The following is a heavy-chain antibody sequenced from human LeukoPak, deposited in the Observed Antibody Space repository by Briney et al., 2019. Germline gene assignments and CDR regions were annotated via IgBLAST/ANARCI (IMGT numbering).Heavy chain of an antibody. D-gene: IGHD6-19*01. CDR1: GYTFTSYG. V-gene: IGHV1-18*01. Sequence: EASVKVSCTASGYTFTSYGISWVRQAPGQGLEWMGWISAYNGNTNYAQKLQGRVTMTTDTSTSTAYMELRSLRSDDTAVYYCARDPDSSGRYNWFDPWGQGTLVTVSS. CDR3: ARDPDSSGRYNWFDP. CDR2: ISAYNGNT. J-gene: IGHJ5*02.